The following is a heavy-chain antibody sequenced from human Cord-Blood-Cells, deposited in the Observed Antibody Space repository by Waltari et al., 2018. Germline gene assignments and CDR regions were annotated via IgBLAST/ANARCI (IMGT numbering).Heavy chain of an antibody. V-gene: IGHV1-2*04. D-gene: IGHD3-9*01. CDR1: GYTFTGYY. J-gene: IGHJ4*02. CDR2: SSPNSGGT. CDR3: ARGFSLLYDILTGYYDY. Sequence: QVQLVQSGAEVKKPGASVKVSCKASGYTFTGYYMHWVRQAPGQGLEWMGWSSPNSGGTNYAQKFQGWVTMTRDTSISTAYMELSRLRSDDTAVYYCARGFSLLYDILTGYYDYWGQGTLVTVSS.